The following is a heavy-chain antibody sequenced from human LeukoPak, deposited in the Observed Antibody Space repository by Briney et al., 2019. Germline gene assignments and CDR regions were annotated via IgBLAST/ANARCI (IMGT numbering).Heavy chain of an antibody. V-gene: IGHV3-48*03. Sequence: PGGSLRLSCAASGLTFSSYEMNWVRQAPGKGLEWVSYISSSGSTIYYADSVKGRFTISRDNAKNSLYLQMNSLRAEDTAVYYCASSAGYCSGGSCYSGAFDIWGQGTMVTVSS. D-gene: IGHD2-15*01. CDR3: ASSAGYCSGGSCYSGAFDI. J-gene: IGHJ3*02. CDR1: GLTFSSYE. CDR2: ISSSGSTI.